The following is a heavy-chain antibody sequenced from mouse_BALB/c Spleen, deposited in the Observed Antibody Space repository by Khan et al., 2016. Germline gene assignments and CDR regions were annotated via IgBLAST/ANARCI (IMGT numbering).Heavy chain of an antibody. CDR1: GYTFTDYE. Sequence: VQLQESGAELVRPGASVKLSCKAFGYTFTDYEMHWVRQTPVHGLEWIGAFHPGSGGTAYNQRFKGKATLTDDKSSSTAYMELSSLTSEDAAVYYCTNRYEAWFTYWGQGTLVTVSA. CDR2: FHPGSGGT. V-gene: IGHV1-15*01. J-gene: IGHJ3*01. D-gene: IGHD2-14*01. CDR3: TNRYEAWFTY.